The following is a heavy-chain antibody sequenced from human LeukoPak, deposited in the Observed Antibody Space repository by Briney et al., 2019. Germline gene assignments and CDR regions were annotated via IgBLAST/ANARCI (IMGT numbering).Heavy chain of an antibody. CDR2: IYYRGST. D-gene: IGHD3-22*01. J-gene: IGHJ3*02. V-gene: IGHV4-39*07. Sequence: PSETLSLTCTVSGGSISSSSYHWGWIRQPPGKGLEWIGYIYYRGSTYYNPSLKSRVTISVDTSKNQFSLKLSSVTAADTAVYYCARVGVGYFDSSDYYRPDAFDIWGQGTMVTVSS. CDR3: ARVGVGYFDSSDYYRPDAFDI. CDR1: GGSISSSSYH.